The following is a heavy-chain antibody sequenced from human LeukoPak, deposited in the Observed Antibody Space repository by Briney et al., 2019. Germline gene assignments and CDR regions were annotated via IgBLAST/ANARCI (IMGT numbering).Heavy chain of an antibody. J-gene: IGHJ3*02. D-gene: IGHD3-22*01. Sequence: SETLSLTCTVSGGSISSGDYYWSWIRQPPGKGLEWIGYIYYSGSTYYNPSPKRRVTISVDTSKNQLSLKLSSVTAADRAVYCCARGGAYYYDSSGDAFDIWGQGTMVTVSS. CDR3: ARGGAYYYDSSGDAFDI. CDR1: GGSISSGDYY. V-gene: IGHV4-30-4*08. CDR2: IYYSGST.